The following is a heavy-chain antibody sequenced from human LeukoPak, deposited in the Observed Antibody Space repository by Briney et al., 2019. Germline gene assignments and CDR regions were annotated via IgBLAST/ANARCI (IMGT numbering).Heavy chain of an antibody. CDR3: ARHWTDCGGDCYSSHRGVYWFDP. CDR2: IYYSGSA. CDR1: GGSISSYY. Sequence: PSETLSLTCTVSGGSISSYYWSWIRQPPGKGLEWIGYIYYSGSANYNPSLKSRVTISVDTSKNQFSLKLSSVTAADTAVYYCARHWTDCGGDCYSSHRGVYWFDPWGQGTLVTVSS. V-gene: IGHV4-59*08. D-gene: IGHD2-21*02. J-gene: IGHJ5*02.